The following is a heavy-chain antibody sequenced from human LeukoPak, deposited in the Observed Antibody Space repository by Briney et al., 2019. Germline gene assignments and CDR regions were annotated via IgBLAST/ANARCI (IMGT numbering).Heavy chain of an antibody. CDR2: ISTNGGST. J-gene: IGHJ3*01. V-gene: IGHV3-64*01. Sequence: GGSLRLSCAASGFTFRNYAMHWVRQAPGKGLEYVSAISTNGGSTHYAYSVKGRFTVSRDNSKDIVFLQMGSLRAEDMGVYFCARGYCGSASCYPNDAFDFWGQGSMVTVSS. D-gene: IGHD2-2*01. CDR1: GFTFRNYA. CDR3: ARGYCGSASCYPNDAFDF.